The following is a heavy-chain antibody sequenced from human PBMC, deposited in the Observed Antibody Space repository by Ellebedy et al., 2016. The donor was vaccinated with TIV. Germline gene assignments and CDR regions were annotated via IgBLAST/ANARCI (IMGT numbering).Heavy chain of an antibody. Sequence: GESLKISCAASGFTFSSYEMNWVRQAPGKGLEWVSYISASGSAIYYTDSVNGRFSISRDNAKNSLFLQLNNLRVEDTAVYYCARIPCGSISCHNQHDYHGMDVWGQGTTVTVSS. CDR3: ARIPCGSISCHNQHDYHGMDV. V-gene: IGHV3-48*03. CDR1: GFTFSSYE. J-gene: IGHJ6*02. CDR2: ISASGSAI. D-gene: IGHD2-2*01.